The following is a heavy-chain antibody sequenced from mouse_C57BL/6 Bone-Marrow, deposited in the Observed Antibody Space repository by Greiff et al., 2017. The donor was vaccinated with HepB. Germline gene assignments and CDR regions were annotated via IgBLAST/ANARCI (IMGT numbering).Heavy chain of an antibody. D-gene: IGHD1-1*01. CDR2: IDPSDSYT. Sequence: QVQLQQPGAELVKPGASVKLSCKTSGYTFTSYWMQWVKQRPGQGLEWIGEIDPSDSYTNYNQKFKGKATLTVVTSSSTAYMQLSSLTSEDSAVYYCARSLITSVPPDYWYQGSTLSVSS. V-gene: IGHV1-50*01. CDR1: GYTFTSYW. J-gene: IGHJ2*01. CDR3: ARSLITSVPPDY.